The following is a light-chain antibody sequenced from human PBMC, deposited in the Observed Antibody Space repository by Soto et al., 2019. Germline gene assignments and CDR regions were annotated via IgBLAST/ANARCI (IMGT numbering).Light chain of an antibody. CDR1: SSNIGVNT. V-gene: IGLV1-44*01. CDR3: GGWDDSLSGPV. CDR2: TND. Sequence: QAVVTQPPSASGTPGQRVTISCSGSSSNIGVNTVNWYQQLPRAAPKLLIYTNDQRPSGVPDRFSASKSGTSASLAISGLRSEDEADYYCGGWDDSLSGPVFGGGTKLTVL. J-gene: IGLJ2*01.